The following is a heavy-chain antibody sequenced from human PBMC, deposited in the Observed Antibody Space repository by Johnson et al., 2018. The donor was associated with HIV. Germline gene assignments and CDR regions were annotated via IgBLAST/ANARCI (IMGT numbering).Heavy chain of an antibody. CDR2: ISGSGGST. J-gene: IGHJ3*02. CDR1: GLTFSSYG. Sequence: VQLVESGGGLVQPGGSLRLSCAASGLTFSSYGMSWVRQAPGKGLEWVSAISGSGGSTYYADSVKGRFTISRDNSKNTLYLQMNSLRAEDTAVYYCAKGDIVVVPAADYSSSSVDIWGQGTTVTVSS. D-gene: IGHD2-2*01. CDR3: AKGDIVVVPAADYSSSSVDI. V-gene: IGHV3-23*04.